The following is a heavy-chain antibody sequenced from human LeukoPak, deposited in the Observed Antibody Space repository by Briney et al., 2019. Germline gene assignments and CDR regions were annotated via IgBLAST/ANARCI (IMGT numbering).Heavy chain of an antibody. J-gene: IGHJ4*02. CDR1: GFTFSSYA. CDR2: ISYDGSNK. CDR3: AKDLPITIFGPLDY. V-gene: IGHV3-30-3*01. Sequence: SGGSLRLSCAASGFTFSSYAMHWVRQAPGKGLEWVAVISYDGSNKYYADSVKGRFTISRDNSKNTLYLQMNSLRAEDTAVYYCAKDLPITIFGPLDYWGQGTLVTVSS. D-gene: IGHD3-3*01.